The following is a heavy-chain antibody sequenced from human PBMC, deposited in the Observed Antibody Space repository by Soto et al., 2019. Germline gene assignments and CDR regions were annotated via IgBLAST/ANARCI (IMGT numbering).Heavy chain of an antibody. CDR3: AHSRPPRLLDY. J-gene: IGHJ4*02. D-gene: IGHD6-6*01. CDR2: IYWDDDK. V-gene: IGHV2-5*02. CDR1: GFSLSTSGVG. Sequence: QITLKESGPTLVKPTQTLTLTCTFSGFSLSTSGVGVGWIRQPPRKALEWLALIYWDDDKRYSPSLNSRLTITKDTAKNQGALTMTTMDPVDTATYYCAHSRPPRLLDYCGQGTLVTVS.